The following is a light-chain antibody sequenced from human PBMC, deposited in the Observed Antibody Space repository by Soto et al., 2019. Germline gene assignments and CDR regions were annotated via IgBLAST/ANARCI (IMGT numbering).Light chain of an antibody. V-gene: IGKV3-20*01. CDR3: QQYGSSGT. CDR1: EALGRNY. J-gene: IGKJ1*01. CDR2: RIY. Sequence: ETRWTQYTDTLSLSPGERSSLSCRASEALGRNYLAWYQQKPCQAPRLLIHRIYIRAAGIPDRFTGSASGTDFTLTISRLEPEDFPVYYCQQYGSSGTFGQGTKVDI.